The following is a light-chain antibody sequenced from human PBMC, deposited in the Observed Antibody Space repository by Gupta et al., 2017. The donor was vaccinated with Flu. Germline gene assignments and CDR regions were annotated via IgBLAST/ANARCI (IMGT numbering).Light chain of an antibody. Sequence: QAVLTQPLSASGTPGQRVTISCFGSSSNIGDNYAYWYQQLPGTDPKHLIYNNNQRPSGVTDRVACSKSGTSASPALSVPGSEDEAEDDCDAWADSVRWDVFGTGTKVAVL. V-gene: IGLV1-47*02. CDR3: DAWADSVRWDV. CDR2: NNN. J-gene: IGLJ1*01. CDR1: SSNIGDNY.